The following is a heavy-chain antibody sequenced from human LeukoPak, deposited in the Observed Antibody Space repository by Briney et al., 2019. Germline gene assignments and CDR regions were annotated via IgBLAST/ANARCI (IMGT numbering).Heavy chain of an antibody. J-gene: IGHJ3*02. D-gene: IGHD3-10*01. CDR1: GFTFDDYA. Sequence: GGSLRLSCAASGFTFDDYAMHWVRQAPGKGLEWVSGISWNSGSIGYADSVKGRFTISRDNAKNSLYLQMNSLGAEDTALYYCAKVRVFFDKLLWFGEDMNAFDIWGQGTMVTVSS. CDR3: AKVRVFFDKLLWFGEDMNAFDI. CDR2: ISWNSGSI. V-gene: IGHV3-9*01.